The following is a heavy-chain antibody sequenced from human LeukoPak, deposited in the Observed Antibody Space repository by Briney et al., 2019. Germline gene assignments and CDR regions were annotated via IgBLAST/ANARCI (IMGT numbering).Heavy chain of an antibody. V-gene: IGHV3-23*01. J-gene: IGHJ4*02. CDR3: AKRGVYGNFYFDY. D-gene: IGHD4-11*01. CDR2: IGGSGANT. Sequence: GGSLRLSCAASGFTFSSYAMSWVRQAPGKGLEWVSTIGGSGANTYYADSLRGRFTISRDNSKNTLYLQMNGLRAEDTAVYYCAKRGVYGNFYFDYWGQGTLATVSS. CDR1: GFTFSSYA.